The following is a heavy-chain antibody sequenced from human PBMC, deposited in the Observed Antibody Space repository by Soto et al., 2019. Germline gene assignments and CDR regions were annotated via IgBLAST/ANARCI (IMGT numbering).Heavy chain of an antibody. Sequence: PGGSLRLSCAASGFTFSSYAMHWLRQAPGKGLEGVAVRSYDGSSKYYADSVKGRFTISRDNSKNTLYLQMNSLRAEDTAVYYCARGIAARLYYYYGMEVWGQGTTVTVSS. CDR1: GFTFSSYA. J-gene: IGHJ6*02. D-gene: IGHD6-6*01. CDR2: RSYDGSSK. CDR3: ARGIAARLYYYYGMEV. V-gene: IGHV3-30-3*01.